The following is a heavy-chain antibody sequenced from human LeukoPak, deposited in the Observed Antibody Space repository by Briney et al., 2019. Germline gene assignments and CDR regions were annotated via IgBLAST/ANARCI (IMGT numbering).Heavy chain of an antibody. CDR3: SRDHPGSNSLNS. CDR1: GFTFNNYW. CDR2: LKTDGSRT. J-gene: IGHJ4*02. D-gene: IGHD4-11*01. Sequence: GGSLRLSCAASGFTFNNYWMHWVRQAPGKGLEWVSRLKTDGSRTNYADSVEGRFTTSRDNTKNTPYLQMNSLRAEDTAIYYCSRDHPGSNSLNSWGQGTLVTASS. V-gene: IGHV3-74*01.